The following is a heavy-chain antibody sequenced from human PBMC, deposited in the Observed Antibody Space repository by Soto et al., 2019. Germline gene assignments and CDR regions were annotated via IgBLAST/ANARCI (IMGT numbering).Heavy chain of an antibody. V-gene: IGHV4-34*01. Sequence: SLTCAFYGGSFSGYYWSWIRQPPGKGLEWIGEINHSGSTNYNPSLKSRVTISVDTSKNQFSLKLSSVTAADTAVYYCARRPGYSRSGRRAFDIWGQGTTVTVS. CDR2: INHSGST. CDR1: GGSFSGYY. D-gene: IGHD1-26*01. CDR3: ARRPGYSRSGRRAFDI. J-gene: IGHJ3*02.